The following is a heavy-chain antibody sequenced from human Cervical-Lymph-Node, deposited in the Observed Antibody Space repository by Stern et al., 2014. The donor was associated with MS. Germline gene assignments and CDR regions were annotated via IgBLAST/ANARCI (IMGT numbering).Heavy chain of an antibody. CDR2: ISISGDRT. Sequence: VQLVESGGGLVQPGGSLRLSCAVSGLNFGDRAMTWVRQAPGKGLEWVSAISISGDRTFYADSVRGRFTISRDNSKSTLYLQMNSLRVDDTAVYYCANEIRPNDYWGLGTLVTVSS. V-gene: IGHV3-23*04. CDR3: ANEIRPNDY. D-gene: IGHD3-16*01. CDR1: GLNFGDRA. J-gene: IGHJ4*02.